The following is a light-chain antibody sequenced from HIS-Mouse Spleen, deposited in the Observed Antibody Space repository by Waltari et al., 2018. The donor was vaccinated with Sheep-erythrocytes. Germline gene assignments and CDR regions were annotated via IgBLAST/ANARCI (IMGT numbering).Light chain of an antibody. CDR2: EGS. CDR3: CSYAGSSTPWV. J-gene: IGLJ3*02. CDR1: SSDVGGYNY. V-gene: IGLV2-23*01. Sequence: QSALTQPRSVSGSPGQSVTISCTGTSSDVGGYNYASWYQQHPGKAPKILIYEGSQRPSGVSNRFSGSKSGNTASLTISGLQAEDEADYYCCSYAGSSTPWVFGGGTKLTVL.